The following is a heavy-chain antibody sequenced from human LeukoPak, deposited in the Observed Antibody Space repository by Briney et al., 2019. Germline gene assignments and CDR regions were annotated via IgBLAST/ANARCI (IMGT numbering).Heavy chain of an antibody. CDR3: ARSIAVAGSKLVDY. CDR1: GGSISSSNW. V-gene: IGHV4-4*02. Sequence: SETLSLTCAVSGGSISSSNWWSWVRQPPGKGLEWIGEIYHSGSTNYNPSLKSRVTISVDKSKNQSSLKLSSVTAADTAVYYCARSIAVAGSKLVDYWGQGTLVTVSS. J-gene: IGHJ4*02. D-gene: IGHD6-19*01. CDR2: IYHSGST.